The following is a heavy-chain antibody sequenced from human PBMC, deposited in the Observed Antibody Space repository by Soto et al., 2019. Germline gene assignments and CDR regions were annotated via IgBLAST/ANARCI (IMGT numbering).Heavy chain of an antibody. CDR1: GFTFSSYG. J-gene: IGHJ4*02. V-gene: IGHV3-33*01. CDR3: ASHVGDSSGYPTDY. D-gene: IGHD3-22*01. CDR2: IWYDGSNK. Sequence: QVQLVESGGGVVQPGRSLRLSCAASGFTFSSYGMHWVRQAPGKGLEWVAVIWYDGSNKYYADSVKGRFTISRDNSKNTRYLQMNSLRAEDTAVYYCASHVGDSSGYPTDYGGQGTLVTVSS.